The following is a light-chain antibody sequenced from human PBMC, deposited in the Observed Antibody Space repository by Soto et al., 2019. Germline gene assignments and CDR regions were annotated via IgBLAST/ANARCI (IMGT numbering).Light chain of an antibody. CDR1: SSDVGGYNY. CDR2: EVS. J-gene: IGLJ1*01. CDR3: NSYTSKSTGV. V-gene: IGLV2-14*01. Sequence: QSVLTQPASVSGSPGQSITISCTGTSSDVGGYNYVSWYQQHPGKAPKLIIYEVSNRPSRVSNRFSGSKSGNTASLTISGLQAEDEADYYCNSYTSKSTGVFGTGNKVTVL.